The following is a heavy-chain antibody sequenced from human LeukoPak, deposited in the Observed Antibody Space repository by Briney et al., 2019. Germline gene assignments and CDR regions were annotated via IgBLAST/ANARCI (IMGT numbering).Heavy chain of an antibody. CDR1: GFTFSSYW. CDR2: IKQDGSEK. Sequence: GGSLRLSCAASGFTFSSYWMSWVRQAPGKGLEWVANIKQDGSEKYYVDSVKGRFTISRDNAKNSLYLQMNSLRAEDTAVYYCARDERIQLWGLNWFDPWGQGTLVTVSS. CDR3: ARDERIQLWGLNWFDP. V-gene: IGHV3-7*01. J-gene: IGHJ5*02. D-gene: IGHD5-18*01.